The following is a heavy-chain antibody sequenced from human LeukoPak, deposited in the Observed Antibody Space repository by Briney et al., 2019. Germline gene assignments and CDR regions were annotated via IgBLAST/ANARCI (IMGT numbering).Heavy chain of an antibody. D-gene: IGHD6-13*01. CDR1: GGSISSSNW. Sequence: PSETLSLTCAVSGGSISSSNWWSWVRQPPGKGLEWIGEIYHSGSTNYNPSLKSRVTISVDKSKNQFSLKLSSVTAADTAVYYCARAQAAAGRSVSFDPWGQGTLVTVSS. CDR2: IYHSGST. J-gene: IGHJ5*02. V-gene: IGHV4-4*02. CDR3: ARAQAAAGRSVSFDP.